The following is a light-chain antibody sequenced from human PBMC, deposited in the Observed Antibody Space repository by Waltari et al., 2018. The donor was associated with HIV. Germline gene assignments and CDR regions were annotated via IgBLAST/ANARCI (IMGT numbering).Light chain of an antibody. J-gene: IGLJ3*02. CDR3: SSYSTTTGHVV. CDR2: DVN. Sequence: QSGLAQPASVSGSLGQTLAIFCTGSTADIAGDHHVSWYQQYTGKPPKLLIYDVNQRPSGISDRFSGSRSGNTASLTISGLLTDDESEYFCSSYSTTTGHVVFGGGTKVTVL. V-gene: IGLV2-14*03. CDR1: TADIAGDHH.